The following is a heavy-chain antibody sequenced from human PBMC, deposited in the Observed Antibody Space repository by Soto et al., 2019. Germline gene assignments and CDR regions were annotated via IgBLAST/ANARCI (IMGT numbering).Heavy chain of an antibody. J-gene: IGHJ4*02. Sequence: EVQLLESGGGLVQPGGSLRLSCAASGFTFSSYAMSWVRQAPVKGLEWVSAISGSGGSTYYADSVKGRFTISRDNSKNTLYLQMNSMRAEDTAVYYCARRGSGSYYDYWGQGTLVTVSS. V-gene: IGHV3-23*01. CDR3: ARRGSGSYYDY. CDR2: ISGSGGST. D-gene: IGHD1-26*01. CDR1: GFTFSSYA.